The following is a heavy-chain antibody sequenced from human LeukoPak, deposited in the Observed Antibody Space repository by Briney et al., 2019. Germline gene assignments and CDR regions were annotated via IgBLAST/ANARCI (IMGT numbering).Heavy chain of an antibody. CDR1: GFPFSDYY. CDR3: ARGAGAFDL. V-gene: IGHV3-11*01. D-gene: IGHD1-26*01. CDR2: RSGSGTNL. Sequence: GGSLRLSCAASGFPFSDYYMSWIRQAPGQGLEWVSFRSGSGTNLFYADSVKGRFTISRDNGKNSLYLQMNSMRAEDTAVYYCARGAGAFDLWGQGTMVTVSS. J-gene: IGHJ3*01.